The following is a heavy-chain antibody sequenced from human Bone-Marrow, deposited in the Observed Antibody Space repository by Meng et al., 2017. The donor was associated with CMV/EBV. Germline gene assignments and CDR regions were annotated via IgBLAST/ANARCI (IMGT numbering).Heavy chain of an antibody. CDR3: ARERDIVVVPAAIPLFNYYYGMDV. Sequence: GESLKISCAASGFTFSSYWMHWVRQAPGKGLVWVSRINSDGSSTSYADSVKGRFTISRDNSKNTLYLQMNSLRAEDTAVYYCARERDIVVVPAAIPLFNYYYGMDVWGQGTTVTVSS. CDR1: GFTFSSYW. CDR2: INSDGSST. D-gene: IGHD2-2*02. V-gene: IGHV3-74*01. J-gene: IGHJ6*02.